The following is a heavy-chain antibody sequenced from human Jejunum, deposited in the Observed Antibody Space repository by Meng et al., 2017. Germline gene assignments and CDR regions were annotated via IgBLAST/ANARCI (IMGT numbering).Heavy chain of an antibody. Sequence: GPLRLSCAVYGGSFSGYYWSWIRQPPGKGLEWIGEINHSGSTNYNPSLKSRVTISVDTSKNQFSLKLSSVTAADTAVYYCARALAYWGQGTLVTVSS. J-gene: IGHJ4*02. CDR3: ARALAY. CDR1: GGSFSGYY. V-gene: IGHV4-34*01. CDR2: INHSGST.